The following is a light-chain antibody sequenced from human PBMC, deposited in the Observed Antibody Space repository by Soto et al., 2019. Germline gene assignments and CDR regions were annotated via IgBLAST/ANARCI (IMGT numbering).Light chain of an antibody. J-gene: IGLJ1*01. CDR2: EVS. V-gene: IGLV2-14*01. CDR1: SSDLGSYNY. CDR3: SSYTSSSTYV. Sequence: QSALTQPASVSGSPGQSITISCTGTSSDLGSYNYVSWYQQHPGRAPQLMIYEVSSRPSGLSDRFSGSKSGNTASLTISGLQAEAEADYYCSSYTSSSTYVFGTGTKLTVL.